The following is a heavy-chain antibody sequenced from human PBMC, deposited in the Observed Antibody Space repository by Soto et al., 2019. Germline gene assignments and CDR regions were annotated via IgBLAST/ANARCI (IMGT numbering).Heavy chain of an antibody. CDR3: ERGAGAFDI. CDR1: GGSFSGYY. CDR2: INHSGST. J-gene: IGHJ3*02. Sequence: PSETLSLTCAVYGGSFSGYYWSWIRQPPGKGLEWIGEINHSGSTNYNPSLKSRVTISVDTSKNQFSLKLSSVTAADTAVYYCERGAGAFDIWGQGTMVTVSS. V-gene: IGHV4-34*01.